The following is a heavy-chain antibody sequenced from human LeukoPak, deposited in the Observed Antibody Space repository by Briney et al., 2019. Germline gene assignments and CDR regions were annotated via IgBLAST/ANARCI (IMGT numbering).Heavy chain of an antibody. CDR1: GFTFSSYA. D-gene: IGHD6-13*01. J-gene: IGHJ4*02. CDR2: ISGSGGST. V-gene: IGHV3-23*01. CDR3: AKDHVGIAAAGTLFDY. Sequence: GGSLRLSCAASGFTFSSYAMRWVRQAPGKGLEWVSAISGSGGSTYYADSVKGVFTISRDNSKKTLYMQMNRLRGEDTAVYYCAKDHVGIAAAGTLFDYWGQGTLVTVSS.